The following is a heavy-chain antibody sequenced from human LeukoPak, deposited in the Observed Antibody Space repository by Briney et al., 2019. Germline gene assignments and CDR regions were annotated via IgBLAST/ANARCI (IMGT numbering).Heavy chain of an antibody. CDR1: GFTFSSYA. J-gene: IGHJ4*02. V-gene: IGHV3-48*02. CDR2: IRRSGSPR. Sequence: GGSLRLSCAASGFTFSSYAMSCVRQAPGKGLEWVSYIRRSGSPRYYADSVKGRFTISRDDAKNSLYLQMDDLRDEDTAVYYCVRDPDALDYWGQGTLVTVSP. CDR3: VRDPDALDY.